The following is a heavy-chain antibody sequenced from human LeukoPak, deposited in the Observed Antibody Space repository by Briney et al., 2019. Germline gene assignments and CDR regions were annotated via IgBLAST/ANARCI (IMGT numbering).Heavy chain of an antibody. CDR2: IYYSGST. Sequence: SQTLSLTCTVSGGSISSSSYYWGWIRQPPGKGLEWIGSIYYSGSTYYNPSLKSRVTISVDTSKNQFSLKLSSVTAADTAVYYCARSPTKRVPEDYWGQGTLVTVSS. CDR3: ARSPTKRVPEDY. D-gene: IGHD2-2*01. J-gene: IGHJ4*02. V-gene: IGHV4-39*07. CDR1: GGSISSSSYY.